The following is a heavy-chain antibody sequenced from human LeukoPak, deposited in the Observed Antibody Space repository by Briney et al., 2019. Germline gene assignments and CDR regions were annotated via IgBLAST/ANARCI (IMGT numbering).Heavy chain of an antibody. D-gene: IGHD2-2*01. CDR2: IYSGGST. Sequence: GGSLRLSCAASGFTVSSNYMSWVRQAPGKGLEWVSVIYSGGSTYYADSVKGRFTISRDNSKNTVYLQANSLRAEDTALYYCAKDIVVIPAAGDHFDYWGQGTLVTVSS. CDR1: GFTVSSNY. CDR3: AKDIVVIPAAGDHFDY. V-gene: IGHV3-53*01. J-gene: IGHJ4*02.